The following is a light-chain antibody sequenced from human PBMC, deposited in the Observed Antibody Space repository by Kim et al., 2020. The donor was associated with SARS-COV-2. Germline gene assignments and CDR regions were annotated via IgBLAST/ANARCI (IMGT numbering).Light chain of an antibody. CDR1: TGAVRSGHL. CDR3: LVSYANVGV. V-gene: IGLV7-46*01. Sequence: PGGTVTLTCGSSTGAVRSGHLPYWLQQKPGQAPRTLIYDTTIKHSLTPARFSGSILGDKAALTRSGALPEDEADYYYLVSYANVGVFGGGTQLTVL. J-gene: IGLJ3*02. CDR2: DTT.